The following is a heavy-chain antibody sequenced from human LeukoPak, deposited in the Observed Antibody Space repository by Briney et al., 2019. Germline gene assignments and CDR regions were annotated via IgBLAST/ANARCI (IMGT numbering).Heavy chain of an antibody. CDR2: INPNSGGT. CDR1: GYSFTDYY. V-gene: IGHV1-2*02. D-gene: IGHD5-12*01. J-gene: IGHJ3*01. Sequence: ASVKVSCKASGYSFTDYYMHWVRQAPGQGLEWMGWINPNSGGTNYAQKFQGRVTMTRDTSISTAYMELNRLRSDDTAVYYCALWEIVHYAFDFWGQGTMVTVSS. CDR3: ALWEIVHYAFDF.